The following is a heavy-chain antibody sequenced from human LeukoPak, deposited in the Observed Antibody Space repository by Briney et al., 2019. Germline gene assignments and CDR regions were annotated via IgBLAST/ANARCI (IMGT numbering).Heavy chain of an antibody. Sequence: SETLSLTCTVSGGSISSHYWSWIRQSPGKGLEWIGYIYYSGSTNYSPSLKSRVTISVDTSKNQFSLKLSPVTAADTAVYYCARGEMATIEDAFDIWGQGTMVTVSS. D-gene: IGHD5-24*01. CDR2: IYYSGST. CDR3: ARGEMATIEDAFDI. V-gene: IGHV4-59*11. J-gene: IGHJ3*02. CDR1: GGSISSHY.